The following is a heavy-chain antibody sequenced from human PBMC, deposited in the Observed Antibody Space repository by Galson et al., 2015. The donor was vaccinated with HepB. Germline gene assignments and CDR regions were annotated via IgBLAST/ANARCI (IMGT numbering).Heavy chain of an antibody. Sequence: SLRLSCAASGFTVTKNHMTWVRQAPGKGLKWLSIIYSVGTTYYADSVKGRFTISRDNSKNTLYLQMNSLRAEDTAIYYCLGFPGYWGQGTLVTVSS. J-gene: IGHJ4*02. CDR1: GFTVTKNH. CDR2: IYSVGTT. V-gene: IGHV3-53*01. D-gene: IGHD2-15*01. CDR3: LGFPGY.